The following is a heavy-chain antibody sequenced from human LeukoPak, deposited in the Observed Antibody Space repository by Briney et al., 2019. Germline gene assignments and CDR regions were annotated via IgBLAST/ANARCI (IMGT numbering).Heavy chain of an antibody. J-gene: IGHJ4*02. CDR1: GFTFSSYE. V-gene: IGHV3-48*03. CDR3: ARDGGYSYGYTARDYFDY. CDR2: ISSSGSTI. D-gene: IGHD5-18*01. Sequence: GGSRRLSCAASGFTFSSYEMNWVRQAPGKGLEWVSYISSSGSTIYYADSVKGRFTISRDNAKNSLYLQMNSLRAEDTAVYYCARDGGYSYGYTARDYFDYWGQGTLVTVSS.